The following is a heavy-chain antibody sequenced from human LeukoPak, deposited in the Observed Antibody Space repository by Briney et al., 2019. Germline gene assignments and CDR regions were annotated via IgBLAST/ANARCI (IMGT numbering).Heavy chain of an antibody. J-gene: IGHJ4*02. CDR3: ATAGRGGSGYQDLDY. V-gene: IGHV3-21*01. D-gene: IGHD3-22*01. CDR2: ISSSSSYI. CDR1: GFTCSSYS. Sequence: GGSLRLSCAASGFTCSSYSMNWVRQAPGKGLEWVSSISSSSSYIYYADSVKGRFTISRDNAKNSLYLQMNSLRAEDTAVYYCATAGRGGSGYQDLDYWGQGTLVTVSS.